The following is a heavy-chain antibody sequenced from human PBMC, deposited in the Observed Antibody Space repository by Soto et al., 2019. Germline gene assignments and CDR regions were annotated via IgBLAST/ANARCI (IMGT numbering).Heavy chain of an antibody. CDR3: ARGGYYDGSGARNYYFYDMNV. Sequence: QVQLLQSGAEVKKPGASVKVSCKASGYTFASYGINWVRQAPGQGLGWLGWISPYDGYTHYAQILQGRVSMTTDTSKKTAYMDLRSLRSDDTAMYYCARGGYYDGSGARNYYFYDMNVWGQGATVTVSS. V-gene: IGHV1-18*01. D-gene: IGHD3-22*01. CDR1: GYTFASYG. CDR2: ISPYDGYT. J-gene: IGHJ6*02.